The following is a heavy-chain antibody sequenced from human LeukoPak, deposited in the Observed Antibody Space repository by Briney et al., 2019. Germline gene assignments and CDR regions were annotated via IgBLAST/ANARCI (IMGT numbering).Heavy chain of an antibody. D-gene: IGHD3-10*01. CDR2: IYSGGST. Sequence: PGGSLRLSCAASGFTVSSNYMSWVRQAPGKGLEWVSVIYSGGSTYYADSVKGRLTISRDNSKNTLYLQMNSLRAEDTAVYYCARGSYYGSGSYGAYYFDYWGQGTLVTVSS. V-gene: IGHV3-66*01. CDR3: ARGSYYGSGSYGAYYFDY. CDR1: GFTVSSNY. J-gene: IGHJ4*02.